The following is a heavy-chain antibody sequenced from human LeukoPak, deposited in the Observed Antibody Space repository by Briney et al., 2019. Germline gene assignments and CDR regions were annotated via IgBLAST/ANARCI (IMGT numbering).Heavy chain of an antibody. CDR1: GFTFSSYS. CDR3: AGHPNAAAGLYYYYYMDV. J-gene: IGHJ6*03. CDR2: ISSSSSYI. D-gene: IGHD6-13*01. Sequence: GGSLRLSCAASGFTFSSYSMNWVRQAPGKGLEWVSSISSSSSYIYYADSVKGRFTISRDNAKNSLYLQMNSLRAEDTAVYYCAGHPNAAAGLYYYYYMDVWGKGTTVTVSS. V-gene: IGHV3-21*01.